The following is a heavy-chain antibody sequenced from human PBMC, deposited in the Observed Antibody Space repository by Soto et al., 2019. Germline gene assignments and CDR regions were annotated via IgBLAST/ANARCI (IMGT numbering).Heavy chain of an antibody. CDR2: IYYNGFT. J-gene: IGHJ5*02. CDR1: GGSISSRNYY. V-gene: IGHV4-39*01. D-gene: IGHD3-3*01. CDR3: ARQADFWSGVGGFDP. Sequence: QLQLQESGPGLVKPLETLSLICTVSGGSISSRNYYWGWIRQPPGKGLEWIGSIYYNGFTYYNPSRKSRVTITVDTSKNQFSRRLNSVTAADPAVYYCARQADFWSGVGGFDPWGQGTLVTVSS.